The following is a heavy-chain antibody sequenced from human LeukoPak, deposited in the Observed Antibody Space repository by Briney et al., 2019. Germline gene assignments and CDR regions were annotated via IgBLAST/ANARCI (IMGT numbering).Heavy chain of an antibody. Sequence: PSETLSLTCTVSGNSISSGDNYWGWIRQPPGKGLEWIGSIYYSGSIYYSGSTYYNPSLKSRVTISVDTSKKQFSLKLSSVTAADTAVYYCARMVRRVVRLSIGRSSDYVTGYYFDYWGQGTLVTVSS. CDR3: ARMVRRVVRLSIGRSSDYVTGYYFDY. J-gene: IGHJ4*02. D-gene: IGHD5-12*01. V-gene: IGHV4-39*07. CDR2: IYYSGSIYYSGST. CDR1: GNSISSGDNY.